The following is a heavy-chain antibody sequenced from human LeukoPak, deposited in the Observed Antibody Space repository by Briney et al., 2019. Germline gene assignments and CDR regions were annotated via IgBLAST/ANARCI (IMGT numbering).Heavy chain of an antibody. J-gene: IGHJ4*02. Sequence: GESLRLSCAASGFTFTRYWMSWVRQAPGQGLEWVANIKQDGSEKYYVDSVKGRFTISRDNAKNSLYLQMNSLRAEDTAVYYCARGTTSRYHSFAYWGQGTLVTVSS. D-gene: IGHD2-2*01. V-gene: IGHV3-7*04. CDR2: IKQDGSEK. CDR1: GFTFTRYW. CDR3: ARGTTSRYHSFAY.